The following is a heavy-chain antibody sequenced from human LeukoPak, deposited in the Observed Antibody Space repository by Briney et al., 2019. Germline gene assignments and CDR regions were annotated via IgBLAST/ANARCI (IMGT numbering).Heavy chain of an antibody. Sequence: SETLSLTCTVSGGSISSYYWSWIRQPPGKGLEWIGYIYYSGNSNSNPSLKSRVTISVDTSKNQFSLKLSSVTVADTALYYCARGGVLLGIDYWGQGTLVTVSS. CDR3: ARGGVLLGIDY. CDR1: GGSISSYY. V-gene: IGHV4-59*01. D-gene: IGHD2-8*02. CDR2: IYYSGNS. J-gene: IGHJ4*02.